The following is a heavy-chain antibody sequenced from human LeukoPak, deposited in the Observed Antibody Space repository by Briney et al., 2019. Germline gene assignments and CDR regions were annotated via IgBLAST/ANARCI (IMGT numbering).Heavy chain of an antibody. CDR3: ASPLLVRGVMDLGY. CDR1: GYTFTNYD. D-gene: IGHD3-10*01. V-gene: IGHV1-18*01. J-gene: IGHJ4*02. CDR2: ISAYNGNT. Sequence: ASVKVSCKASGYTFTNYDINWVRQAPGQGLEWMGWISAYNGNTNYAQKLQGRVTMTTDTSTSTAYMELRSLRSDDTAVYYCASPLLVRGVMDLGYWGQGTLVTVSS.